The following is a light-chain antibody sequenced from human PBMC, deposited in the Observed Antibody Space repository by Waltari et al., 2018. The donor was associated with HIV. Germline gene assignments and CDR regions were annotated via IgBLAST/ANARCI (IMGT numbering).Light chain of an antibody. CDR2: DNN. CDR1: SSNLGAGYD. J-gene: IGLJ3*02. CDR3: QAYDTSLSAVV. Sequence: QSVVTQPPSVSGAPGQRITISCSGSSSNLGAGYDVHWYQQLPGTAKVLIYDNNKRTSGVPDRFSGSKSGTSASLAITGLQAEDEAEYYCQAYDTSLSAVVFGGGTTLTVL. V-gene: IGLV1-40*01.